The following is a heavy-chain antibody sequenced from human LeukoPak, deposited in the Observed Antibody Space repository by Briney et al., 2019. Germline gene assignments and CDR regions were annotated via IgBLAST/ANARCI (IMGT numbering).Heavy chain of an antibody. J-gene: IGHJ4*02. V-gene: IGHV3-7*01. D-gene: IGHD6-6*01. Sequence: PGGSLRLSCAASGFTFSSYWMSWVRQAPGKGLEWAANIKQDGSEKYYVDSVKGRFTISRDNAKNSLYLQMNSLRAEDTAVYYCARDLRIAVRPRRDRPTYYFDYWGQGTLVTVSS. CDR1: GFTFSSYW. CDR2: IKQDGSEK. CDR3: ARDLRIAVRPRRDRPTYYFDY.